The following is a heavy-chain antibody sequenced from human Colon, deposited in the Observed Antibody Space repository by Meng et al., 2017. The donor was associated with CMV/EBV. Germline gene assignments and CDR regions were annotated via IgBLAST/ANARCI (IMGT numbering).Heavy chain of an antibody. Sequence: VQSDTELKKTWGSVNIAEKTFGYMWDPCAGTAEQEEPGEGLEWMGFTRDAKRFPDYAQIFRGRVTMTAHRSTTTAYMEVRSLGSEDTGIYYCVRDAGNWLLDHWGKGTLVTVSS. V-gene: IGHV1-18*01. CDR2: TRDAKRFP. D-gene: IGHD1-1*01. J-gene: IGHJ4*02. CDR1: GYMWDPCA. CDR3: VRDAGNWLLDH.